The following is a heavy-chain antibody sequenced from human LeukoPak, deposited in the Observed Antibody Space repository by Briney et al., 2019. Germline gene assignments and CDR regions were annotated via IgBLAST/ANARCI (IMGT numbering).Heavy chain of an antibody. CDR3: ARASERSSSTSCPNKPCDY. Sequence: ASLKLSCKASRYTFTDYYMHWVRQAPGQGLEWMGWINPNSGGTKYEQKFQGRVTMTRDTSNSTVYMELSRLRFDDTAVYYCARASERSSSTSCPNKPCDYWGQGTLVTVSS. J-gene: IGHJ4*02. CDR2: INPNSGGT. CDR1: RYTFTDYY. V-gene: IGHV1-2*02. D-gene: IGHD2-2*01.